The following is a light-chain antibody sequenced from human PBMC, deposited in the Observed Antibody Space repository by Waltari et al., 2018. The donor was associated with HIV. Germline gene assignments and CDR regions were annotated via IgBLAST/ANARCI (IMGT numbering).Light chain of an antibody. V-gene: IGLV1-44*01. CDR2: SND. J-gene: IGLJ2*01. CDR3: AAWDVSLNGLV. CDR1: RSTIGNKT. Sequence: QSVLTQPPSASGTPGQRVTIACSGSRSTIGNKTVNWYQQLPGTAPKLLIYSNDRRPSGVPDRFSGSKSGTSASLAISGLQSEDEAGYYCAAWDVSLNGLVFGGGTKLTVL.